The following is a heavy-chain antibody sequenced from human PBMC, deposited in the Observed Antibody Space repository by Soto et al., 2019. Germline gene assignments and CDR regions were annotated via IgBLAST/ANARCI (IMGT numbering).Heavy chain of an antibody. CDR1: GCAISRYY. CDR2: IYYSGST. D-gene: IGHD6-6*01. Sequence: PSETLSLTCTVSGCAISRYYWSWIRQPPGKGLEWIGYIYYSGSTNYNPSLKSRVTISVDTSKNQVSLKLSSVTAADTAVYYCARDGAARGGARPYGFDPWGQGTLVTVSS. J-gene: IGHJ5*02. CDR3: ARDGAARGGARPYGFDP. V-gene: IGHV4-59*01.